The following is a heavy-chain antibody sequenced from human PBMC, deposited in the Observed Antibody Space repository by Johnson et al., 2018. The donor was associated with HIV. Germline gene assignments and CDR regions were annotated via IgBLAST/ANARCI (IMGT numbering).Heavy chain of an antibody. D-gene: IGHD5-12*01. CDR1: GFRFSDYY. Sequence: QVQLVESGGGLVKPGGSLRLSCAASGFRFSDYYMSWIRQAPGKGLEWVSNISSSGSTIYYADSVKGRFTISRDNAKNSLFLQMNSLRTEDTAVYYCAREKWLQLGTFDIWGQGTVVTVSS. CDR2: ISSSGSTI. CDR3: AREKWLQLGTFDI. J-gene: IGHJ3*02. V-gene: IGHV3-11*04.